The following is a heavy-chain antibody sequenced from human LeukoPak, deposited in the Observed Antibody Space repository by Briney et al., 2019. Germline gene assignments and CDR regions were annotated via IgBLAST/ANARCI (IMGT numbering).Heavy chain of an antibody. CDR1: GGSISSYY. V-gene: IGHV4-59*01. D-gene: IGHD3-10*01. J-gene: IGHJ3*02. CDR2: LYDSGST. Sequence: SETLSLTCTVSGGSISSYYWSWIRQPPGKGLEWIGYLYDSGSTNYNPSLKSRVTISVDTSKNQFSLKVSSVTAADTAVYYCASLKPMVREWAFDIWGQGTMVTVSS. CDR3: ASLKPMVREWAFDI.